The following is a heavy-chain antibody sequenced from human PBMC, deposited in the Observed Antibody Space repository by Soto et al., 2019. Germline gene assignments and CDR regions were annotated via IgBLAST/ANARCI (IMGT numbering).Heavy chain of an antibody. CDR3: ASEYGSGFPVY. D-gene: IGHD3-10*01. CDR1: GLTFSSYE. J-gene: IGHJ4*02. CDR2: ISSGGGTT. Sequence: VQLVASGGGLVQPGGSLRLSCAASGLTFSSYEMNWVRQAPGKGLEWVSYISSGGGTTYYAYSVKGRFTISRDNAKNSLYLQMNSLRGEDTALYYCASEYGSGFPVYWGQGTLVTVSS. V-gene: IGHV3-48*03.